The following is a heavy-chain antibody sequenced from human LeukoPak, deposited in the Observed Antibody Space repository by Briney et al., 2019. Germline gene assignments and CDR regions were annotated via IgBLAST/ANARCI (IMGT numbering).Heavy chain of an antibody. CDR1: GFTFSSYA. D-gene: IGHD6-13*01. CDR2: ISGSGGST. Sequence: GGSLRLSCAASGFTFSSYAMSWVRQAPGKGLEWVSAISGSGGSTYYADSVKGRFTISRDNSKNTLYLQMNSLRAEDTAVYYCAKTGLIAAAGTWWFDPWGQGTLVTVSP. CDR3: AKTGLIAAAGTWWFDP. V-gene: IGHV3-23*01. J-gene: IGHJ5*02.